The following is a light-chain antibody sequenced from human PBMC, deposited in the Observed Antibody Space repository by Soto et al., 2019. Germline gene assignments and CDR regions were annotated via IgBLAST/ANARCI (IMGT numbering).Light chain of an antibody. V-gene: IGKV1-5*01. CDR2: DAS. J-gene: IGKJ1*01. CDR3: QQYDTFPWT. Sequence: DIQMTQSPSTLSASVGDRVTITCRASQGISRWLAWYQQKPGKPPKLLIYDASGLGSGVPSRFSGSGYGTEFTLTISGLQPEDFATFYCQQYDTFPWTFGQGTNVDIK. CDR1: QGISRW.